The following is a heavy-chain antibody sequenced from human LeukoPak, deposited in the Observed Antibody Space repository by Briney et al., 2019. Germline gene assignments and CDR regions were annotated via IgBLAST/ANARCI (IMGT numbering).Heavy chain of an antibody. J-gene: IGHJ4*02. D-gene: IGHD5-18*01. Sequence: GGSLRLSCAASGFTFSGYEMNWVRQAPGKGVEWASYISSSGGTIYYADSVKGRFTISRDNARNSLYLQMNSLRAEDTAVYYCARGRGGYGPFDYWGQGTLVTVSS. CDR2: ISSSGGTI. V-gene: IGHV3-48*03. CDR3: ARGRGGYGPFDY. CDR1: GFTFSGYE.